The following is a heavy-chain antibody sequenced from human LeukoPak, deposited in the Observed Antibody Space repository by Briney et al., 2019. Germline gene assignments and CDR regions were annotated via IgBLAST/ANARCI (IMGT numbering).Heavy chain of an antibody. D-gene: IGHD3-10*01. Sequence: SETLSLTCNVSGDSINNASYYWGWIRQPPGNGLDWIGSVHYTGNAYYNPSLKSRVTMSVDPSKNHFSLKLTSLTAADTAVYYCVRRLAVRGMRFNPWGQGMLVTVSS. CDR3: VRRLAVRGMRFNP. CDR2: VHYTGNA. CDR1: GDSINNASYY. V-gene: IGHV4-39*02. J-gene: IGHJ5*01.